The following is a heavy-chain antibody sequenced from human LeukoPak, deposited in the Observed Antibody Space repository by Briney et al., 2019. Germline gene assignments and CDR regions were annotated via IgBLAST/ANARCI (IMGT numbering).Heavy chain of an antibody. V-gene: IGHV4-34*01. CDR2: INHSGST. D-gene: IGHD3-22*01. CDR3: ARGFDYYDSSGCDY. CDR1: GGSFSGYY. Sequence: PSETLSLTCAVYGGSFSGYYWSWIRQPPGKGLEWIGEINHSGSTGYNPSLKSRVTISVDTSKNQFSLKLSSVTAADTAVYYCARGFDYYDSSGCDYWGQGTLVTVSS. J-gene: IGHJ4*02.